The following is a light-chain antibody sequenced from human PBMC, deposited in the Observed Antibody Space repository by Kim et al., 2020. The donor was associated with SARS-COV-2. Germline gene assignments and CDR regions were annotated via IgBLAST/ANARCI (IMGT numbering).Light chain of an antibody. CDR3: NSRDSTTNHLV. Sequence: SSELTQDPAVSVALGQTVRITCQGDSLRNYYASWYQQKPGQAPVVVIYGKNNRLSGIPDRFSGSTSGNTASLTITGAQAEDEADYYCNSRDSTTNHLVFGGGTKLTVL. CDR2: GKN. CDR1: SLRNYY. J-gene: IGLJ2*01. V-gene: IGLV3-19*01.